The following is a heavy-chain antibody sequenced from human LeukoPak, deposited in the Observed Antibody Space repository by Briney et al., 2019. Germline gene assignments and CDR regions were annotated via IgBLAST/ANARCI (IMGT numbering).Heavy chain of an antibody. CDR1: GFTFSSYA. CDR2: ISGSGGST. CDR3: AKIPYGSGSYSPWYYFDY. J-gene: IGHJ4*02. Sequence: GGSLRLSCAASGFTFSSYAMSWVRQAPGKGLEWVSAISGSGGSTYYADSVKGRFTISRDNSKNTLYLQMNSLRAEDTAVYYCAKIPYGSGSYSPWYYFDYWGQGTLVTVPS. V-gene: IGHV3-23*01. D-gene: IGHD3-10*01.